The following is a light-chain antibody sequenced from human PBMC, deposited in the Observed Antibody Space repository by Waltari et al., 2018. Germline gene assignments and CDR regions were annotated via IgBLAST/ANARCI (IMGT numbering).Light chain of an antibody. J-gene: IGLJ2*01. CDR2: AKN. Sequence: SSEVTQDPTVSVALGQTVRITCQGDSLRRYFASWYQQKAGQAPVLVIYAKNNRASGIPDRSSGSSSGNTASLTITGAQAEDEADYFCNSRDSSGNHVIFGGGTKLTVV. CDR1: SLRRYF. CDR3: NSRDSSGNHVI. V-gene: IGLV3-19*01.